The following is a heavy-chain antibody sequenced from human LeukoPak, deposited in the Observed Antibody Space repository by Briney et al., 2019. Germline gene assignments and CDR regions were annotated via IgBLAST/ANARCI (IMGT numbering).Heavy chain of an antibody. CDR3: ARDRRYCGGGSCYLDYFFDY. J-gene: IGHJ4*02. D-gene: IGHD2-15*01. Sequence: GGSLRLSCAASGFTFNSYAVHWVRQAPGKGLEWAAVISYDGSINFYAASVKGRFTISRDNSKNTLYLQMNSLRPEDTALYFCARDRRYCGGGSCYLDYFFDYWGQGTLVTVSS. CDR2: ISYDGSIN. V-gene: IGHV3-30-3*01. CDR1: GFTFNSYA.